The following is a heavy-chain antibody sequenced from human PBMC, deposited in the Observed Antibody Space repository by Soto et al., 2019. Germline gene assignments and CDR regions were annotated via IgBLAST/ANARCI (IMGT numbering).Heavy chain of an antibody. V-gene: IGHV4-34*01. CDR2: INHSGNT. D-gene: IGHD3-22*01. CDR3: VRHNYDGSGYYYYYYGMDV. Sequence: PSETLSLTCAVYGGSFSGYYWSWIRQPPGKGLEWIGEINHSGNTNYNPSLKSRVTISVDTSKNQFSLKLSSVTAADTAVYYFVRHNYDGSGYYYYYYGMDVWGQGTTVTVSS. J-gene: IGHJ6*02. CDR1: GGSFSGYY.